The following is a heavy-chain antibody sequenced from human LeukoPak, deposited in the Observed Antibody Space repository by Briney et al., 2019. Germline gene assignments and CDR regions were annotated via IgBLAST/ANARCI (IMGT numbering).Heavy chain of an antibody. Sequence: PSETLSLTCAVYGGSFSGYYLSWIRQPPGKGLEWIGEINHSGSTNYNPSLKSRVTISVDTSKNQLSLKLSSVTAADTAVYYCARGEPTNYDFWSGYPGKYYFDYWGQGTLVTVSS. CDR3: ARGEPTNYDFWSGYPGKYYFDY. D-gene: IGHD3-3*01. J-gene: IGHJ4*02. V-gene: IGHV4-34*01. CDR2: INHSGST. CDR1: GGSFSGYY.